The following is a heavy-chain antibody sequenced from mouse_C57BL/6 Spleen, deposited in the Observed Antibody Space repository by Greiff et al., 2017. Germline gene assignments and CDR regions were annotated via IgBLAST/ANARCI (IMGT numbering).Heavy chain of an antibody. J-gene: IGHJ4*01. D-gene: IGHD4-1*01. CDR1: GYAFSSSW. CDR2: IYPGDGDT. V-gene: IGHV1-82*01. Sequence: VKLQESGPELVKPGASVKISCKASGYAFSSSWMNWVKQRPGKGLGWIGRIYPGDGDTNYNGKFKGKATLTADKSSSTAYMQLSSLTSEDSAVYFCARTGLYAMDYWGQGTSVTVSS. CDR3: ARTGLYAMDY.